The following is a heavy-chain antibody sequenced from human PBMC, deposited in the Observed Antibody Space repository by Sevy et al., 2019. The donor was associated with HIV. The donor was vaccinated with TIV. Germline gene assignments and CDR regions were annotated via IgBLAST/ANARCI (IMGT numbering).Heavy chain of an antibody. CDR3: AREGCTKPHDY. Sequence: GGSLRLSCVASGFTFNKYSMSWVRQPPGKGLEWVATLSFGCGEINYADSVKGRFTISRDNSKRSIYLQMNNLRAEDTALYYCAREGCTKPHDYWGQGTLVTVSS. V-gene: IGHV3-23*01. J-gene: IGHJ4*02. CDR2: LSFGCGEI. D-gene: IGHD2-8*01. CDR1: GFTFNKYS.